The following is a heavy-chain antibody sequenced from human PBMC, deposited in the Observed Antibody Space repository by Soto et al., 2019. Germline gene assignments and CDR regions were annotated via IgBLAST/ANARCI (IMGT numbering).Heavy chain of an antibody. CDR2: ISAYNGNT. V-gene: IGHV1-18*01. D-gene: IGHD2-2*01. Sequence: GASVKVSCKASGYTFTSYGISWVRQAPGQVLEWMGWISAYNGNTNYAQRLQGRVTMTTDTSTSTAYMELRSLRSDDTAVYYCATRRFVVPAAMSPPSMDVWGQGTTVTVSS. CDR1: GYTFTSYG. J-gene: IGHJ6*02. CDR3: ATRRFVVPAAMSPPSMDV.